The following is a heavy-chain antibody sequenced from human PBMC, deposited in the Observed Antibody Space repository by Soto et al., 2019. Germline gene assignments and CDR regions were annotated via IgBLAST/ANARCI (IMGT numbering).Heavy chain of an antibody. V-gene: IGHV1-8*01. CDR2: MNPNSGST. D-gene: IGHD6-6*01. Sequence: QVQLVQSGTEVKKPGASVKVSCKAAGYTFTSYDINWVRQATGQGLEWMGWMNPNSGSTGYAHKFQGRVTMTRNTSISIAYMELSSLRSEDTAVYYCARGSSSGNWFDPWGQGALVTVSS. CDR3: ARGSSSGNWFDP. CDR1: GYTFTSYD. J-gene: IGHJ5*02.